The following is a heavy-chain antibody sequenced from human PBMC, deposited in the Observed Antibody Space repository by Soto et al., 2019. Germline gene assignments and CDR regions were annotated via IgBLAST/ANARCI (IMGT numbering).Heavy chain of an antibody. Sequence: GGSLRLSCAASGFTFSSYAMHWVRQAPGKGLEWVAVISYDGSNKYYADSVKGRFTISRDNSKNTLYLQMNSLRAEDTAVYYCASTYSGYELGNAFDIWGQGTMVTVSS. D-gene: IGHD5-12*01. J-gene: IGHJ3*02. V-gene: IGHV3-30-3*01. CDR2: ISYDGSNK. CDR1: GFTFSSYA. CDR3: ASTYSGYELGNAFDI.